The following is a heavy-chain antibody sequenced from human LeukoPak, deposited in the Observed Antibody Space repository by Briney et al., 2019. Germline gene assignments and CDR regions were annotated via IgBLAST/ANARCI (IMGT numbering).Heavy chain of an antibody. J-gene: IGHJ4*02. CDR3: ARDYCTNDVCRQIDC. D-gene: IGHD2-8*01. Sequence: SETLSLTCTVSGGSIRSDSWSWIRQPAGKGLEWIGRIYTSGTTNYNPSLKSRVTMSVDTSNNQFSLKLSSATAADTAVYYCARDYCTNDVCRQIDCWGQGTLVTVSS. CDR2: IYTSGTT. CDR1: GGSIRSDS. V-gene: IGHV4-4*07.